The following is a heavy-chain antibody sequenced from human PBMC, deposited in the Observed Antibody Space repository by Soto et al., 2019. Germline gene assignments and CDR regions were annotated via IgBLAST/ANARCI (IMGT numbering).Heavy chain of an antibody. Sequence: EVQLLESGGGSVQPGGSLRRSCEASGFIFRNYAMSWVRQAPGKGLEWVSSISGSGVGTYYADSVQGRFTISRDNSTNTLFLQLSSLRAEDTALYYCAKDVDTVGLSDGSGYFDLWGQGALVTVSS. D-gene: IGHD3-22*01. J-gene: IGHJ4*02. CDR2: ISGSGVGT. CDR3: AKDVDTVGLSDGSGYFDL. CDR1: GFIFRNYA. V-gene: IGHV3-23*01.